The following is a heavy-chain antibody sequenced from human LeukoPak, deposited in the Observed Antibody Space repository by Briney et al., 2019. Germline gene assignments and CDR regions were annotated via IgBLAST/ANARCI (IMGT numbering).Heavy chain of an antibody. CDR1: GFTFSDYY. V-gene: IGHV3-11*01. CDR3: ARDYGSGSYYYYYGMDV. D-gene: IGHD3-10*01. Sequence: GGSLRLSCAASGFTFSDYYMSWIRQAPGQGLEWVSYISSSGSTIYYADSVKGRFTISRDNATNSLYLQMNSLRAEDTAVYYCARDYGSGSYYYYYGMDVWGQGTTVTVSS. CDR2: ISSSGSTI. J-gene: IGHJ6*02.